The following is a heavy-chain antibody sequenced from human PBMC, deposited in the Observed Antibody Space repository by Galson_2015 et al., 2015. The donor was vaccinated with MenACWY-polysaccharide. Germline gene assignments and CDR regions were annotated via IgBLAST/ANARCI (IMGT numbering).Heavy chain of an antibody. CDR3: ARGLVTVASKYYYGMDV. Sequence: SETLSLTCRVSGGSISSGNWWSWVRQPPGKGLDWIGEVYHSGRTNYNPSLKSRVTISVDKSNNQFSLKLTSVTAADAAVYYCARGLVTVASKYYYGMDVWGQGTTVTVSS. D-gene: IGHD2/OR15-2a*01. CDR2: VYHSGRT. CDR1: GGSISSGNW. J-gene: IGHJ6*02. V-gene: IGHV4-4*02.